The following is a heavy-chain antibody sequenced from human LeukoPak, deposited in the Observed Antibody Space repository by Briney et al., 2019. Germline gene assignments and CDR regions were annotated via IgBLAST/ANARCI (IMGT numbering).Heavy chain of an antibody. V-gene: IGHV4-59*01. J-gene: IGHJ4*02. D-gene: IGHD4-17*01. CDR3: ARGPTRYYFDC. CDR1: SGSISSYY. Sequence: SETLSRTCTVSSGSISSYYWSWIRQPPGKGLEWIGYIFYSGSTNYNPSLKSRVTISVDTSKNQFSLGLSSVTAADTAVYYCARGPTRYYFDCWGQGTLVTVSS. CDR2: IFYSGST.